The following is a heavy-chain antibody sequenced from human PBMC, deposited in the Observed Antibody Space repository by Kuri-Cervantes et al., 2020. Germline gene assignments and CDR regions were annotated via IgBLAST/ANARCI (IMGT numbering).Heavy chain of an antibody. J-gene: IGHJ4*02. CDR2: IYYSGST. CDR1: GGSISSGDYY. D-gene: IGHD3-16*01. CDR3: ARCGLGVGVWGNRGFDY. V-gene: IGHV4-30-4*02. Sequence: SETLSLTCTVSGGSISSGDYYWSWIRQPPGKGLEWIGYIYYSGSTYYNPSLKSRVTISVDTSKNQFSLKLSSVTAADTAVYYCARCGLGVGVWGNRGFDYWGQGTLVTVSS.